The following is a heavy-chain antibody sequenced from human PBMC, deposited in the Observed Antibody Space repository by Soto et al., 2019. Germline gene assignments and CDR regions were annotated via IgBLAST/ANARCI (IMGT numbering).Heavy chain of an antibody. D-gene: IGHD3-16*01. CDR3: ARDAGVSGELYY. CDR1: GYTFTSYG. J-gene: IGHJ4*02. Sequence: QVQLVQSGAELKKPGASVKVSCKASGYTFTSYGISWVRQAPGQGLEWMGWISAYNGNTNYTQKVKGRVTMTTDSSASTAYMELTSLRSVGTAVYCCARDAGVSGELYYWGQGTLVTVSS. CDR2: ISAYNGNT. V-gene: IGHV1-18*01.